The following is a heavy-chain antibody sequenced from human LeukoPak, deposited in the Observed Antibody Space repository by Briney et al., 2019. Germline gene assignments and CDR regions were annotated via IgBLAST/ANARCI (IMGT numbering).Heavy chain of an antibody. CDR2: IYHSGST. CDR3: ARGGYYYDSSRNMRNWFDP. CDR1: GGSISSSNW. J-gene: IGHJ5*02. V-gene: IGHV4-4*02. D-gene: IGHD3-22*01. Sequence: SETLSLTCAVSGGSISSSNWWSWVRQPPGKGLEWIGEIYHSGSTNYNPSLKSRVTISVDTSKNQFSLKLSSVTAADTAVYYCARGGYYYDSSRNMRNWFDPWGQGTLVTVSS.